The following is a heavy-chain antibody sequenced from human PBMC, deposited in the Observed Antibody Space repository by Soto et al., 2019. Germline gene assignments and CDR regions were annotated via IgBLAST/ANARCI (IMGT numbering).Heavy chain of an antibody. J-gene: IGHJ6*03. D-gene: IGHD2-2*01. CDR1: GFTFGSYA. CDR2: LGGNGFTT. CDR3: AKALRPSLNFFYSMDV. V-gene: IGHV3-23*01. Sequence: EVQLLESGGGLVQPGGSLRLSCVVSGFTFGSYAMSWVRQAPEKGPEWVAILGGNGFTTYYADSVKGRFTISGDKSKSTLFLQMNSLSADYTGVYYCAKALRPSLNFFYSMDVWGRGTAVTVSS.